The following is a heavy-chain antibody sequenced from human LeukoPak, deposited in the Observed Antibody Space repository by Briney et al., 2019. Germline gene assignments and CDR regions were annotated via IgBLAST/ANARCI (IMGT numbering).Heavy chain of an antibody. CDR3: ARADITGTIDY. CDR1: GYSISSGYY. V-gene: IGHV4-38-2*02. J-gene: IGHJ4*02. Sequence: SSETLSLTCTVSGYSISSGYYWGWIRPPPGKGLEWIGSIYHSGSTYYNPSLKSRVTISVDTSKNQFSLKLSSVTAADTAVYYCARADITGTIDYWGQGTLVTVSS. D-gene: IGHD1-7*01. CDR2: IYHSGST.